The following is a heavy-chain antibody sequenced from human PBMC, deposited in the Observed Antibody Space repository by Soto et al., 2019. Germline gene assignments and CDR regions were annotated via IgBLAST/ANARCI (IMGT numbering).Heavy chain of an antibody. CDR1: GGSISSYY. CDR2: IYYSGST. J-gene: IGHJ5*02. V-gene: IGHV4-59*08. D-gene: IGHD2-8*01. Sequence: SETLSLTCTVSGGSISSYYWSWIRQPPGKGLEWIGYIYYSGSTNYNPSLKSRVTISVDTSKNQFSLKLSSVTAADTAVYYCARMIVLMEYSAREINWFDPWSQGTLVTVSA. CDR3: ARMIVLMEYSAREINWFDP.